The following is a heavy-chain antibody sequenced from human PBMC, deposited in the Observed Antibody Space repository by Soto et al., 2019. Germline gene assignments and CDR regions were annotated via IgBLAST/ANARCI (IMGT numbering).Heavy chain of an antibody. CDR1: GFTFSTYA. J-gene: IGHJ4*02. Sequence: GGSLRLSCAASGFTFSTYAMSWVRQAPGKGLEWVSTISGSGGTTYYADYVKGRFTISRDNSKNTLHLQMNTLRAEDTGVFYCAKPSLLNRNSYAFDYWGQGTMVTVPS. CDR2: ISGSGGTT. V-gene: IGHV3-23*01. CDR3: AKPSLLNRNSYAFDY. D-gene: IGHD1-26*01.